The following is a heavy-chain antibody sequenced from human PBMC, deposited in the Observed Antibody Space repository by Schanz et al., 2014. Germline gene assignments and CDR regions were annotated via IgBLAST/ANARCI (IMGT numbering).Heavy chain of an antibody. J-gene: IGHJ5*02. V-gene: IGHV1-3*01. CDR2: INHANGNT. D-gene: IGHD6-13*01. CDR3: ARDLIAAAETWFDP. Sequence: QVQLVQSGPEVKKPGASVKVSCQASGYTFKDHAMHWVRQAPGQSLEWLGWINHANGNTHYSPRFNGRVSISSDTAASTVYLHFSSLKSDDTAVYYCARDLIAAAETWFDPWGQGTPITVSS. CDR1: GYTFKDHA.